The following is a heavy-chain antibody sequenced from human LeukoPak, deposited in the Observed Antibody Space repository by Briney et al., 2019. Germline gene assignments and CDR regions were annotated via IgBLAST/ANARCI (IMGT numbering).Heavy chain of an antibody. CDR3: ARSMTTVVTPDGY. CDR2: IYHSRST. Sequence: PSETLSLTCAVSGGSISSGGYSWSWIRQPPGKGPEWIGYIYHSRSTYYNPSLKSRVTISVDRSKNQFSLKLSSVTAADTAVYYCARSMTTVVTPDGYWGQGTLVTVSS. CDR1: GGSISSGGYS. V-gene: IGHV4-30-2*01. D-gene: IGHD4-23*01. J-gene: IGHJ4*02.